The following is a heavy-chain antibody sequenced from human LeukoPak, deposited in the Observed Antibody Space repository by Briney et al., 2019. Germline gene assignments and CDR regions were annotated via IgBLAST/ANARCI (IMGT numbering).Heavy chain of an antibody. CDR3: ARERQDTVIHSGAFDI. D-gene: IGHD2-21*02. V-gene: IGHV3-30-3*01. CDR2: IASDGSHT. J-gene: IGHJ3*02. Sequence: GGSLRLSCAASGFTFSNYFMHGVRQAPGKGLEWVADIASDGSHTFYVESVKGRFTISRDNSKNTLYLQMNSLGPEDTAVYFCARERQDTVIHSGAFDIWGQGTMVTVSS. CDR1: GFTFSNYF.